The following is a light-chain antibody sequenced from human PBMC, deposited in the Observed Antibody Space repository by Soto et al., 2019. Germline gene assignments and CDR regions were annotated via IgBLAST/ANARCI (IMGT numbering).Light chain of an antibody. CDR3: QQYGSSPPRYT. CDR2: GAS. CDR1: QSVSSSY. J-gene: IGKJ2*01. Sequence: EIVLTQSPGTLSLSPGERDTVSCRASQSVSSSYLAWYQQKPGQAPRLLIYGASSRATGIPDRFSGSGSGTDFTLTISRLEPEDFAVYYCQQYGSSPPRYTFGQGTKLEIK. V-gene: IGKV3-20*01.